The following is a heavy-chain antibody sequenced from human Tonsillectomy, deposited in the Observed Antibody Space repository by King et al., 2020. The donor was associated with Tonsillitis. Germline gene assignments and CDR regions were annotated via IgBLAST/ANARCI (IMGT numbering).Heavy chain of an antibody. Sequence: VQLVXSGGVVVQPGXSLRLSCAASGFTFDDYTMHWVRQAPGKGLEWVSLISWDGGSTYYADSVKGRFTISRDNSKNSLYLQMNSLRTEDTALYYCAKDNGSGSYYGGAFDIWGQGTMVTVSS. V-gene: IGHV3-43*01. J-gene: IGHJ3*02. CDR1: GFTFDDYT. CDR2: ISWDGGST. CDR3: AKDNGSGSYYGGAFDI. D-gene: IGHD1-26*01.